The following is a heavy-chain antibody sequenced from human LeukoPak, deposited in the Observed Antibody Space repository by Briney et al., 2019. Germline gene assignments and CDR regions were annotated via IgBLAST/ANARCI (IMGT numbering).Heavy chain of an antibody. D-gene: IGHD3-10*01. CDR1: GFTFSSYS. Sequence: PGGSLRLSCAASGFTFSSYSMNWVRQAPGKGLEWVSSISSSSSYIYYADSVKGRFTISRDNAKNSLYLQKNSLRAEDTAVYYCARDGRFGELLVDYWGQGTLVTVSS. CDR2: ISSSSSYI. CDR3: ARDGRFGELLVDY. V-gene: IGHV3-21*01. J-gene: IGHJ4*02.